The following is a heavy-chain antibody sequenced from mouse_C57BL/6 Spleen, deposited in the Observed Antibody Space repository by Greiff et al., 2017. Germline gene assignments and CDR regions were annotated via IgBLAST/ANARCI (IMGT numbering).Heavy chain of an antibody. CDR3: ARVNDEYPFAY. CDR1: GFTFSDYY. J-gene: IGHJ3*01. D-gene: IGHD5-1*01. Sequence: EVKLMESEGGLVQPGSSMKLSCTASGFTFSDYYMAWVRQVPEKGLEWVANINYDGSSTYYLHSLKSRFIISRDNAKNILYLQMSSLKSEDTATDYWARVNDEYPFAYWGQGTLVTVSA. CDR2: INYDGSST. V-gene: IGHV5-16*01.